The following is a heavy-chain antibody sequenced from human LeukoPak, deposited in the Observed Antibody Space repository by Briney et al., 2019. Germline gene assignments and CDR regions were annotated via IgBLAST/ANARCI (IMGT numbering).Heavy chain of an antibody. J-gene: IGHJ3*02. CDR2: ISSSSSYI. CDR3: ARDREYCGGACYDALDI. Sequence: PGGSLRLSCAASGFTFSSYSMNWVRQAPGKGLEWVSSISSSSSYIYYADSVKGRFTISRDNAKNSLYLQMNSLRAEDTAVYYCARDREYCGGACYDALDIWGQGTMVTVS. D-gene: IGHD2-21*02. V-gene: IGHV3-21*01. CDR1: GFTFSSYS.